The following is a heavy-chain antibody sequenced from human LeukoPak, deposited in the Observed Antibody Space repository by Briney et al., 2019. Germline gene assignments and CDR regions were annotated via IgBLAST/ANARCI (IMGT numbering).Heavy chain of an antibody. D-gene: IGHD6-19*01. Sequence: GGSLRLSCAASGFTFSSYSMNWVRQAPGKGLEWVSSISSSSGYIYYADSVKGRFTISRDNVKKSLYLQMNSLRAEDTAVYYCARGADTGYSSDSWGQGTLVTVSS. CDR3: ARGADTGYSSDS. J-gene: IGHJ5*02. CDR1: GFTFSSYS. V-gene: IGHV3-21*01. CDR2: ISSSSGYI.